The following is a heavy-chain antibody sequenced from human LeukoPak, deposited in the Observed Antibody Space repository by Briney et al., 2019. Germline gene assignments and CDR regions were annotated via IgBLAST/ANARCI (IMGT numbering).Heavy chain of an antibody. D-gene: IGHD2-15*01. CDR1: GGSFSGYY. Sequence: PSETLSLTCAVYGGSFSGYYWSWIRQPPGKGLEWIGEINHSGSTNYNPSLKSRVTVSVDTSKTQFSPRLSSVTAADTAVYYCAGSRGVVVASPSGGYYFDYWGQGTLVTVSS. CDR2: INHSGST. V-gene: IGHV4-34*01. J-gene: IGHJ4*02. CDR3: AGSRGVVVASPSGGYYFDY.